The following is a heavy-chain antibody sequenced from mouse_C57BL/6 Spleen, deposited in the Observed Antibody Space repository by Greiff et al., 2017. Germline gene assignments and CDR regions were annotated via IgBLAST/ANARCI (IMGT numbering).Heavy chain of an antibody. Sequence: VQPKESGPGLVKPSQSLSLICPVTGYPITSGHYWNWIRQFSGNNLEWLGYISYDGSNNYNPSLKNRISITRDTSKNQFFLKLNTVTTEDTATYYCARAAHMVTTEFAYWGQGTLVTVSA. D-gene: IGHD2-2*01. CDR1: GYPITSGHY. V-gene: IGHV3-6*01. CDR3: ARAAHMVTTEFAY. CDR2: ISYDGSN. J-gene: IGHJ3*01.